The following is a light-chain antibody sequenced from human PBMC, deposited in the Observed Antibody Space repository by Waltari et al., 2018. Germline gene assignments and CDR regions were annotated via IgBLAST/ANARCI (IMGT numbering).Light chain of an antibody. V-gene: IGKV3-11*01. CDR2: DAS. CDR1: QSVSSY. Sequence: EIVLTQSPATLSLSPGERATLSCRASQSVSSYLAWYQQKPGQAPRLRIYDASNMATGIPARFSGSGAGTDFTLTISSLEPEDFAVYYCQQRSKAFGGGTKVEIK. CDR3: QQRSKA. J-gene: IGKJ4*01.